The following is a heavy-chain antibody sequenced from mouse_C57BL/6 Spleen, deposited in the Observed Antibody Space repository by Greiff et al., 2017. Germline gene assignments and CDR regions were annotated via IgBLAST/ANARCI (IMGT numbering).Heavy chain of an antibody. Sequence: QVQLQQPGAELVKPGASVKLSCKASGYTFTSYWMPWVKQRPGQGLEWIGNINPGVGGTNYNDKFKGKATLTVDKSSSTAYMQLSSLTSEDSAVYYCARGSDGGRDRDFDVWGTGPTVTVSS. D-gene: IGHD1-1*02. CDR2: INPGVGGT. CDR3: ARGSDGGRDRDFDV. V-gene: IGHV1-53*01. J-gene: IGHJ1*03. CDR1: GYTFTSYW.